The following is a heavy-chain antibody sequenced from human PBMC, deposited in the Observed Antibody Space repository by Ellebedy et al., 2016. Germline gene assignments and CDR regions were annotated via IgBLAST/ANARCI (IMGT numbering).Heavy chain of an antibody. CDR2: INSDGITT. D-gene: IGHD3-10*01. V-gene: IGHV3-74*01. CDR1: GFTFSTYW. J-gene: IGHJ4*02. Sequence: HTGGSLRLSCAASGFTFSTYWMHWVRQAPGKGLVWVSRINSDGITTIYADSVKGRFTISRDNAKNTLTLQMDSLRAEDTAVYYCVRDGVGPITFDYWGQGALVTVSS. CDR3: VRDGVGPITFDY.